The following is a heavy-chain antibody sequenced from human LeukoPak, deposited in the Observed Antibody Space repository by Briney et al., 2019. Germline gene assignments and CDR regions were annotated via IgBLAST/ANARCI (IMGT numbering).Heavy chain of an antibody. Sequence: GGSLRLSCAASGFTFSSYSMNWVRQAPGKGLEWVSSISSSSSYIYYADSVEGRFTISRDNAKNSLYLQMNSLRAEDTAVYYCARVGPAVAGSGLDYWGQGTLVTVSS. V-gene: IGHV3-21*01. CDR1: GFTFSSYS. D-gene: IGHD6-19*01. CDR2: ISSSSSYI. CDR3: ARVGPAVAGSGLDY. J-gene: IGHJ4*02.